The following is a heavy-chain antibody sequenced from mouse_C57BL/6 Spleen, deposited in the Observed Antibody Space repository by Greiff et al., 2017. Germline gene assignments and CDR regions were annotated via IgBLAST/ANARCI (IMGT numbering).Heavy chain of an antibody. CDR3: ASAITTVLASGYYAMDY. Sequence: VQLQQPGAELVKPGASVKLSCKASGYTFTSYWMHWVKQRPGRGLEWIGRIDPNSGGTKYNEKFKSKATLTVDKPSSTAYMQLSSLTSEDSAVYDCASAITTVLASGYYAMDYWGQGTSVTVSS. CDR1: GYTFTSYW. V-gene: IGHV1-72*01. CDR2: IDPNSGGT. D-gene: IGHD1-1*01. J-gene: IGHJ4*01.